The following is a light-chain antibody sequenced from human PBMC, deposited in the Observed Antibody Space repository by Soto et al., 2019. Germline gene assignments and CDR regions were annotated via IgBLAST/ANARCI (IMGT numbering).Light chain of an antibody. Sequence: QSVLTQPASVSGSPGQSITISCTGTNSDIGAYNYVSWYQHHPGKAPRLMIFEVSNRPSAVASRFSGSKSGNTASLTISGLQADDEADYYCLSYTTNITPVVFGGGTKVTVL. CDR3: LSYTTNITPVV. CDR1: NSDIGAYNY. V-gene: IGLV2-14*01. J-gene: IGLJ2*01. CDR2: EVS.